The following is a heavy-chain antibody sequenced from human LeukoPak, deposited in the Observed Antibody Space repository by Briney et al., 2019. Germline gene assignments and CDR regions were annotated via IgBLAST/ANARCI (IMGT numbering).Heavy chain of an antibody. Sequence: GGSLRLSCAASGCTFSSYSMNWVRQAPGKGLEWVSSISSSSSYIYYADSVKGRFTISRDNAKNSLYLQMNSLRAEDTAVYYCARVEYSSGWYADYWGQGTLVTVSS. V-gene: IGHV3-21*01. J-gene: IGHJ4*02. CDR2: ISSSSSYI. D-gene: IGHD6-19*01. CDR3: ARVEYSSGWYADY. CDR1: GCTFSSYS.